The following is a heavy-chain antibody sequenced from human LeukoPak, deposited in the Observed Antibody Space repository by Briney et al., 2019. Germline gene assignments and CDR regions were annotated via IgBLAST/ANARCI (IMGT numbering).Heavy chain of an antibody. CDR1: GFTVSSNY. Sequence: PGGSLRLSCAASGFTVSSNYMSWVRQAPGKGLEWVSVIYSGGSTYYADSVKGRFTISRDNSKNTLYLQMNSLRAEDTAVYYCASGLRYFDWLLRLWGQGTLVTVSS. D-gene: IGHD3-9*01. CDR2: IYSGGST. J-gene: IGHJ4*02. CDR3: ASGLRYFDWLLRL. V-gene: IGHV3-53*01.